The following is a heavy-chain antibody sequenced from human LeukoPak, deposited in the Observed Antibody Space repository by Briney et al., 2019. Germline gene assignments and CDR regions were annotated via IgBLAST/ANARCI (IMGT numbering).Heavy chain of an antibody. CDR2: IYTSGST. D-gene: IGHD4-17*01. J-gene: IGHJ4*02. Sequence: SETLSLTCTVSGGCISSYYWTWVRQPAGKGLEWIGRIYTSGSTNYNPSLKSRVTMSINTSKNQFSLNLSSVTAADTAVYYCGRARYGYYIDFWGQGTLVTVSS. CDR1: GGCISSYY. CDR3: GRARYGYYIDF. V-gene: IGHV4-4*07.